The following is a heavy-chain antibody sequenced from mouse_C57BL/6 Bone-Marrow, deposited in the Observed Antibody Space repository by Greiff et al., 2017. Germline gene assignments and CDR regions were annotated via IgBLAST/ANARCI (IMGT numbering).Heavy chain of an antibody. V-gene: IGHV14-2*01. CDR3: ASGATDY. CDR2: IDPEDGET. CDR1: GFNIKDYY. J-gene: IGHJ2*01. Sequence: EVQLQQSGAELVKPGASVTLSCTASGFNIKDYYMHWVKQRTEQGLEWIGRIDPEDGETKYAPKFPGKATITADTSSNTAYLQLSSLTSEDTAVYYCASGATDYWGQGTTLTVSS.